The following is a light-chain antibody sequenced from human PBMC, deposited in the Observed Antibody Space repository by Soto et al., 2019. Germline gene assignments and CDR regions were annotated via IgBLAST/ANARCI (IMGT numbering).Light chain of an antibody. CDR1: TSNIGRNT. CDR2: NTN. Sequence: QSLLTQPPSASGTPGQRVTISCSGTTSNIGRNTVDWYQQLPGTAPKLLIFNTNQRPAGVPDRFSASKSVTSASLAISGLQSDDETDYYCAVWDDSLNGVIFGGGTKLTVL. J-gene: IGLJ2*01. V-gene: IGLV1-44*01. CDR3: AVWDDSLNGVI.